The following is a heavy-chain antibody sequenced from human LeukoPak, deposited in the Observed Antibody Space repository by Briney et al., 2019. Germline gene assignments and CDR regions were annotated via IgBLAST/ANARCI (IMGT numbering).Heavy chain of an antibody. V-gene: IGHV3-30*03. J-gene: IGHJ4*02. CDR1: GFSFSSYG. D-gene: IGHD2-8*01. CDR2: ISDDGRHN. Sequence: GGSLRLSCAASGFSFSSYGMNWVRQAPGKGLEWVAVISDDGRHNYYADSVKGRFTISRDNSKSTLYLQMNSLRDDDSAAYFCARVYLERLTAGYFDHWGQGTQVTVSS. CDR3: ARVYLERLTAGYFDH.